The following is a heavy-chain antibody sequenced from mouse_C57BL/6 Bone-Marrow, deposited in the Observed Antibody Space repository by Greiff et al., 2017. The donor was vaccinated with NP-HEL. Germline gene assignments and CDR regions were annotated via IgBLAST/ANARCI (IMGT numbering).Heavy chain of an antibody. CDR3: KRVPYYYGSGNDKDY. D-gene: IGHD1-1*01. Sequence: VKVVESGAELVRPGASVTLSCKASGYTFTDYEMHWVKQTPVHGLEWIGAIAPETGGTAYNQKLKGKAILTADKSSSPAFMELSSLTVEESAVEYCKRVPYYYGSGNDKDYWGQGTTVTVSS. CDR1: GYTFTDYE. V-gene: IGHV1-15*01. J-gene: IGHJ4*01. CDR2: IAPETGGT.